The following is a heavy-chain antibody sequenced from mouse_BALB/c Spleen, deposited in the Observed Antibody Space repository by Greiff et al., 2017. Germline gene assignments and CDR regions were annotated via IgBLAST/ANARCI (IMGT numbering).Heavy chain of an antibody. CDR2: ISYSGST. CDR3: ARGDYGSSYWFAY. V-gene: IGHV3-8*02. CDR1: GDSITSGY. D-gene: IGHD1-1*01. Sequence: EVQLQESGPSLVKPSQTLSLTCSVTGDSITSGYWNWIRKFPGNKLEYMGYISYSGSTYYNPSLKSRISITRDTSKNQYYLQLNSVTTEDTATYYCARGDYGSSYWFAYWGQGTLVTVSA. J-gene: IGHJ3*01.